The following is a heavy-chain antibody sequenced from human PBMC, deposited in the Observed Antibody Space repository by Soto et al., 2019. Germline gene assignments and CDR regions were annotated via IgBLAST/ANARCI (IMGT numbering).Heavy chain of an antibody. D-gene: IGHD6-6*01. CDR2: MNPNSGNT. CDR1: GYTFTSYD. CDR3: ARVASTLKSVIAARSSYFDY. Sequence: GASVKVSCKASGYTFTSYDINWVRQATGQGLEWMGWMNPNSGNTGYAQKFQGRVTMTRNTSISTAYMELSSLRSEDTAVYYCARVASTLKSVIAARSSYFDYWGQGTLVTVSS. V-gene: IGHV1-8*01. J-gene: IGHJ4*02.